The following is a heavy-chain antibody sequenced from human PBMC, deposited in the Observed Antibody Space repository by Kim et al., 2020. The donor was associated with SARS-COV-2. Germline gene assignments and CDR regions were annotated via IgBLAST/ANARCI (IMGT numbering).Heavy chain of an antibody. D-gene: IGHD4-17*01. CDR1: GGSVSSGSYY. CDR2: IYYSGST. V-gene: IGHV4-61*01. J-gene: IGHJ4*02. CDR3: ASRSSTVTTDPFSFDY. Sequence: SETLSLTCTVSGGSVSSGSYYWSWIRQPPGKGLEWIGYIYYSGSTNYNASLKSRVTISVDTSKNQFSLKLSSVTAADTAVYYCASRSSTVTTDPFSFDYWGQGTLVTVSS.